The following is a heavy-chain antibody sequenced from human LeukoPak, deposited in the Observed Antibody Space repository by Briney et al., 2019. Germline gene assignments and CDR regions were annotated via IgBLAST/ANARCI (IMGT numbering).Heavy chain of an antibody. V-gene: IGHV3-48*01. J-gene: IGHJ6*03. CDR1: GFTFSSYS. D-gene: IGHD2-2*01. CDR3: ARGGDVVGPAHRRTYYMDV. CDR2: ISSSSSTI. Sequence: GGSLRLSCAASGFTFSSYSMNWVRQAPGKGLEWVSYISSSSSTIYYADSVKGRFTISRDNAKNSLYLQMNSLRAEDTAVYYCARGGDVVGPAHRRTYYMDVWGKGTTVTVSS.